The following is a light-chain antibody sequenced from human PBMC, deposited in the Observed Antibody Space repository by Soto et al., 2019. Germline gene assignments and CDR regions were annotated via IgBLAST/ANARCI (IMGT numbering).Light chain of an antibody. Sequence: EIVMTQSPATLSVSPGERATLSCRASQSVSSNLAWYQQKPGQAPRLLIYGASTRATGIPARFSGSGSGKAFTLTINSPQSEDFAVYYCQEYNNWPPWTFGQGTQVEIK. J-gene: IGKJ1*01. CDR2: GAS. CDR1: QSVSSN. CDR3: QEYNNWPPWT. V-gene: IGKV3-15*01.